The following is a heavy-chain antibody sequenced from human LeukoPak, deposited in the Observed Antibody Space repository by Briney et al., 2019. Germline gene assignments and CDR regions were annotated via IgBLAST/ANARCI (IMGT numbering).Heavy chain of an antibody. CDR2: IYYSGST. Sequence: SETLSLTCTVSGGSISSYYWSWVRQPPGKGLEWIGYIYYSGSTNYNPSLKSRVTISVDTSKNQFSLKLSSVTAADTAVYYCARVSSSWYGGYYYYMDVWGKGTTVTVSS. V-gene: IGHV4-59*08. D-gene: IGHD6-13*01. CDR1: GGSISSYY. CDR3: ARVSSSWYGGYYYYMDV. J-gene: IGHJ6*03.